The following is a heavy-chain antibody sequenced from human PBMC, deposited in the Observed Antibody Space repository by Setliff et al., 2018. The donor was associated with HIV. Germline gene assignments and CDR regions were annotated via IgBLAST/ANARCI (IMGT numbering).Heavy chain of an antibody. CDR1: GGSISSYY. Sequence: SETLSLTCTVSGGSISSYYWSWIRQPPGKGLEWIGYIYYSGSTNYNPSLKSRVTISVDTSKNQFSLRLSSVTAADTAVYYCAKYQQWLVQDWFDPWGQGTLVTVSS. V-gene: IGHV4-59*08. D-gene: IGHD6-19*01. J-gene: IGHJ5*02. CDR3: AKYQQWLVQDWFDP. CDR2: IYYSGST.